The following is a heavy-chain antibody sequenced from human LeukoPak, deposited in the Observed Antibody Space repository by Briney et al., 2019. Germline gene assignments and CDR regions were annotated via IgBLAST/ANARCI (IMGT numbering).Heavy chain of an antibody. J-gene: IGHJ4*02. D-gene: IGHD3-16*01. V-gene: IGHV4-34*01. CDR1: GGSFSGYY. Sequence: PETLSLTCAVYGGSFSGYYWSWIRQPPGKGLEWIGEINHSGSTNYNPSLKSRVTISVDTSKNQFSLKLSSVTAADTAVYYCARGRVAPTSWGQGTLVTVSS. CDR3: ARGRVAPTS. CDR2: INHSGST.